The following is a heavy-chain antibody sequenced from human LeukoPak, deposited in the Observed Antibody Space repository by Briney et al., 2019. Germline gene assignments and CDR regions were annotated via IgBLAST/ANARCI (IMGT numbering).Heavy chain of an antibody. D-gene: IGHD3-22*01. CDR3: ARLYYYASSGYDALDI. V-gene: IGHV1-8*01. J-gene: IGHJ3*02. CDR1: GYTFTSYD. Sequence: ASVKVSSKPSGYTFTSYDINWVRQITGQGLEWVGGMVGNSGKTAYAQNFLGRVTITRNTSISTAYMELSSLRSEDTAVYYCARLYYYASSGYDALDIWGQGTMVAVSS. CDR2: MVGNSGKT.